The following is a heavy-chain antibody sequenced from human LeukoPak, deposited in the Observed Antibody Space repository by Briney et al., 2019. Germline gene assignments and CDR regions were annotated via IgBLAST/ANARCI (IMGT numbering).Heavy chain of an antibody. CDR2: IYYSGST. V-gene: IGHV4-39*01. CDR1: GGSISSSSYY. Sequence: SETLSLTCTVSGGSISSSSYYWGWIRQPPGKGLEWIGSIYYSGSTYYNPSLKSRVTISVDTSKNQFSLKLSSVTAADTAVYYCASAVGGDDAFDIWGQGTMVTVSS. J-gene: IGHJ3*02. CDR3: ASAVGGDDAFDI. D-gene: IGHD2-15*01.